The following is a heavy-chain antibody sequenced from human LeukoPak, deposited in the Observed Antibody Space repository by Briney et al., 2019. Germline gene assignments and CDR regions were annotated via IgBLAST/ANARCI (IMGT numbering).Heavy chain of an antibody. CDR2: IWYDGSNK. Sequence: GGSLRLSCAASGFTFSSYGMHWVRQAPGKGLEWVAVIWYDGSNKYYADSVKGRFTISRDNSKNTLYLQMNSLGAEDTAVYYCVRGVVVVAPARPDAFDIWGQGTMVTVSS. J-gene: IGHJ3*02. V-gene: IGHV3-33*01. CDR3: VRGVVVVAPARPDAFDI. CDR1: GFTFSSYG. D-gene: IGHD2-15*01.